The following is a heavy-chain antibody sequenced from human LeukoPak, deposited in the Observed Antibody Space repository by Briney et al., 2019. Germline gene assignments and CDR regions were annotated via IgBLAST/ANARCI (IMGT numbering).Heavy chain of an antibody. CDR2: ISYDGSIK. CDR1: GFAFSSYA. V-gene: IGHV3-30-3*01. D-gene: IGHD6-6*01. J-gene: IGHJ4*02. Sequence: PGRSLRLSCAASGFAFSSYAMHWVRQAPVKGLEWVAIISYDGSIKYQADSVKGRFTISRDNSKNTVYLQMNSLRAEDTAVYYCARDRSANSRVYYFDYWGQGTLVTVSS. CDR3: ARDRSANSRVYYFDY.